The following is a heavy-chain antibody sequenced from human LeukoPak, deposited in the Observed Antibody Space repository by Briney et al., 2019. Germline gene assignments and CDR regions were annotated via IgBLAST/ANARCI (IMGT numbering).Heavy chain of an antibody. CDR2: IYPGDSDI. Sequence: GGALKISCKGAGCGFTTYWIGWGRRMPGKGLEWMGIIYPGDSDIRISASFQGQVTISVDKSISTASLQWSSLKASDTAMYYCARRAVVIGVGYFDYWGQGTLVTVSS. V-gene: IGHV5-51*01. CDR1: GCGFTTYW. J-gene: IGHJ4*02. D-gene: IGHD4-23*01. CDR3: ARRAVVIGVGYFDY.